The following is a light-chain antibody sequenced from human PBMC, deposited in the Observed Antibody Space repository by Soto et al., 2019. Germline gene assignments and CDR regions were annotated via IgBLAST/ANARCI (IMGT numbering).Light chain of an antibody. CDR2: DAS. CDR1: QSVSSY. V-gene: IGKV3-11*01. Sequence: EIVLTQSPSTLSFSPLERSTLSCRASQSVSSYLAWYQQKPGQAPRLLIYDASNRATGIPARFSGSGSGTDFTLTISSLEPEDFAVYYCQQRSNWPPVLTFGGGTKVDIK. CDR3: QQRSNWPPVLT. J-gene: IGKJ4*01.